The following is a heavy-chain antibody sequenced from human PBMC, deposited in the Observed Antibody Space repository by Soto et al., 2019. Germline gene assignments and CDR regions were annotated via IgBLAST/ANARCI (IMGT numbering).Heavy chain of an antibody. V-gene: IGHV2-5*02. CDR1: EFSLSTSEVG. J-gene: IGHJ4*02. Sequence: QITLKESGPTVVKPTQTLTLTCTFTEFSLSTSEVGVVWVRQPPGKALECLALIYWDDDKRYSPSLKNRLTIAKDASKKQVVLKVANMDTSDTATYYCAQRGVTSSAFGYWVQGIQGTVSS. CDR3: AQRGVTSSAFGY. CDR2: IYWDDDK. D-gene: IGHD2-2*01.